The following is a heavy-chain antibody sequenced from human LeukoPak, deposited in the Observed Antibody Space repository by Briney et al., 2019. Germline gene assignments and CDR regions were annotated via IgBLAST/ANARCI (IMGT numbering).Heavy chain of an antibody. V-gene: IGHV4-38-2*02. J-gene: IGHJ5*02. D-gene: IGHD3-10*01. CDR2: IYHSGST. CDR1: GYSISSGYY. CDR3: ARVEYYYGSGSPDQSNWFDP. Sequence: ASETLSLTCTVSGYSISSGYYWGWIRQPPGKGLEWIGSIYHSGSTYYNPSLKSRVTISVDTSKNQFSLKLSSVTAADTAVYYCARVEYYYGSGSPDQSNWFDPWGQGTLVTVSS.